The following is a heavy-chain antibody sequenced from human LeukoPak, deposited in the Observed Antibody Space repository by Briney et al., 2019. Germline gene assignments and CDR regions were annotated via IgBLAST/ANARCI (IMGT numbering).Heavy chain of an antibody. CDR3: ARDVPHNWFDT. CDR2: INSDGGGA. CDR1: GITFGNNW. J-gene: IGHJ5*02. Sequence: GGSLRLSCAASGITFGNNWMHWVRQGPGRGLVWISRINSDGGGAIYADSVKGRFTVSRDNAKNTLYLQMNSLRAEDPAVYYCARDVPHNWFDTWGQGTLVTVSS. V-gene: IGHV3-74*01.